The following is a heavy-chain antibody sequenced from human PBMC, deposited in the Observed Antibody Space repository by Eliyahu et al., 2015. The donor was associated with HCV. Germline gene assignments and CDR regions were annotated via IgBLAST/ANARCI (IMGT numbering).Heavy chain of an antibody. J-gene: IGHJ4*02. D-gene: IGHD1-1*01. V-gene: IGHV3-15*07. Sequence: EVQLVESGGGLVKPGXSLXLSCAXSGFTFRXPWXSWVRQAPGKGLXWVXRIKSKVDGGTTDYAAAVKGRFTISRDESKNTLYLQMNSLKSEDTAVYYCATEANWNYDNWGQGTLVTVSS. CDR3: ATEANWNYDN. CDR1: GFTFRXPW. CDR2: IKSKVDGGTT.